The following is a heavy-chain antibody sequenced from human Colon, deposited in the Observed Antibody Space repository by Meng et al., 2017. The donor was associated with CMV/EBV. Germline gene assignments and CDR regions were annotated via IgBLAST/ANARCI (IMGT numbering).Heavy chain of an antibody. D-gene: IGHD3-10*01. J-gene: IGHJ4*02. V-gene: IGHV4-34*01. Sequence: VSLSDYYWSWIRQCPGEGLGWVGEISHSGSTSDTPSLKSRVTMSIDTSKKQISLKLTSVTAADTSVYYCASRGALVRGILITTFDSWGQGTLVTVSS. CDR3: ASRGALVRGILITTFDS. CDR2: ISHSGST. CDR1: VSLSDYY.